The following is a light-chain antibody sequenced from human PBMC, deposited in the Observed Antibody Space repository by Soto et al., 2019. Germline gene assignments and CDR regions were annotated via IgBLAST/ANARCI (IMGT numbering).Light chain of an antibody. J-gene: IGKJ4*01. CDR3: QQRSNCRLT. Sequence: EIGLTQSPATLSLSPEERATLSCRASQSVSSYLAWYPQKPGQAHRLLIYEASNRATGIPARFSGSGSGTDFNLTISSLVPDDCAVYYGQQRSNCRLTFGSGTKVEI. CDR2: EAS. CDR1: QSVSSY. V-gene: IGKV3-11*01.